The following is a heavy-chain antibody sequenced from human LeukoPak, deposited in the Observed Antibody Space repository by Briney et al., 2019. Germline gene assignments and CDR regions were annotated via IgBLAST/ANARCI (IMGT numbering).Heavy chain of an antibody. Sequence: PSETLSLTCAVSGYSITTGYYWGWVRQPPGKGLECIGNINHTGSTYYNPSLRSRVAISVDTSKNQFSLTLSSVTAADTAVYYCARHYRAPGAFDVWGQGTMVTVSS. J-gene: IGHJ3*01. CDR2: INHTGST. D-gene: IGHD1-14*01. V-gene: IGHV4-38-2*01. CDR1: GYSITTGYY. CDR3: ARHYRAPGAFDV.